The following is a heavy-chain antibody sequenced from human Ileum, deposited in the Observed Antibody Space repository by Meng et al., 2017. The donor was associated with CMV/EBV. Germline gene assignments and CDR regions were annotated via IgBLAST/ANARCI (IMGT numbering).Heavy chain of an antibody. V-gene: IGHV3-74*01. CDR1: FTFSRHW. J-gene: IGHJ4*02. Sequence: FTFSRHWMHWVRQGPGKGPVWVSGINSDGSDRSYADSVKGRFTISRDNAKNTLHLQMNSLRAEDTAVYYCARGDCNSPSCYPGSGGYWGQGNLVTVSS. CDR3: ARGDCNSPSCYPGSGGY. D-gene: IGHD2-2*01. CDR2: INSDGSDR.